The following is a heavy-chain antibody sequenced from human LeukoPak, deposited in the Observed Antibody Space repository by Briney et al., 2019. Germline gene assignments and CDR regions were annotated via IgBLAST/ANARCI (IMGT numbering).Heavy chain of an antibody. CDR2: MNPNSGDT. D-gene: IGHD3-22*01. CDR3: ARGLGSYDSSELTWPMISF. J-gene: IGHJ4*02. Sequence: ASVKVSCKASGYTFTGYYMHWVRQAPGQGLEWMGWMNPNSGDTAYAQQFQGRVTMTRSTSISTAYMELSSLRSEDTAVYYCARGLGSYDSSELTWPMISFWGQGTVVTVSS. CDR1: GYTFTGYY. V-gene: IGHV1-8*02.